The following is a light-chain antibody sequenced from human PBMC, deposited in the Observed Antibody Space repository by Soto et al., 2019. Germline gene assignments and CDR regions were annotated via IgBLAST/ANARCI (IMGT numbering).Light chain of an antibody. Sequence: IQLTQSPSSLSASVGDRVTITRRASQGIRSYLAWYQQKLGKAPKLLIYVASILQSGVPSRFSGSGSGTDFTLTISSLQPEDSATYYCQQLNSFPITFGQGTRLEIK. CDR2: VAS. CDR1: QGIRSY. CDR3: QQLNSFPIT. V-gene: IGKV1-9*01. J-gene: IGKJ5*01.